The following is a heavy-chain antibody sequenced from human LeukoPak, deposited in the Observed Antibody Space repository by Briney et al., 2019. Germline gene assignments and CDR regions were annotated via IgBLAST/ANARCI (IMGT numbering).Heavy chain of an antibody. CDR1: GFTFDEYG. CDR3: ARSLFNWNSHYYYIND. J-gene: IGHJ6*03. Sequence: GGSLRLSCAASGFTFDEYGMSWVRQAPGKGLEWVSGINWNGGSTGYADSVKGRFTISRDNAKNSLYLQTNSLRAEDTAFYYCARSLFNWNSHYYYINDWGKGTTVTVSS. CDR2: INWNGGST. D-gene: IGHD1-7*01. V-gene: IGHV3-20*04.